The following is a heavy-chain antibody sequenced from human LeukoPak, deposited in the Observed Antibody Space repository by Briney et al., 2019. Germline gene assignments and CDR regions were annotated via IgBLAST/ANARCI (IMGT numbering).Heavy chain of an antibody. CDR1: GGSFSGYY. V-gene: IGHV4-34*01. CDR3: ACPYCSGGSCYSNWFDP. D-gene: IGHD2-15*01. Sequence: SETLSLTCAVYGGSFSGYYWSWIRQPPGKGLEWIGEINHSGSTNYNPSLKSRVTISVDTSKNQFPLKLSSVTAADTAVYYCACPYCSGGSCYSNWFDPWGQGTLVTVSS. CDR2: INHSGST. J-gene: IGHJ5*02.